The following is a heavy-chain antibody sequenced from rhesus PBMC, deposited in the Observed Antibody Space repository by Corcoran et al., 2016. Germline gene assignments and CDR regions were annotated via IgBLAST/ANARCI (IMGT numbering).Heavy chain of an antibody. CDR3: GRPLAAAIDY. CDR1: GGSISSSNW. V-gene: IGHV4-93*02. J-gene: IGHJ4*01. Sequence: QVQLQESGPAVVKPSETLSLTCAVSGGSISSSNWWSWIRQSPGKGLKWIGGIYGSGGSTEYNPSLKSRVTISIDTSKNQFSLKLTSVTAADTAVYYCGRPLAAAIDYWGQGVLVTVSS. D-gene: IGHD6-25*01. CDR2: IYGSGGST.